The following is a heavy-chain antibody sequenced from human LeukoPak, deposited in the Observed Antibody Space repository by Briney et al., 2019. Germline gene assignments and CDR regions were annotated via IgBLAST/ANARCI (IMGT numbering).Heavy chain of an antibody. CDR2: IYYSGST. V-gene: IGHV4-59*01. Sequence: SETLSLTCTVSGGSISSYYWSWIRQPPGKGLEWIGYIYYSGSTNYNPSLKSRVTISVDTSKNQFSLKLSSVTAADTAVYYCARAYDFWSGFLDYWGQGTLVIVPS. CDR1: GGSISSYY. J-gene: IGHJ4*02. CDR3: ARAYDFWSGFLDY. D-gene: IGHD3-3*01.